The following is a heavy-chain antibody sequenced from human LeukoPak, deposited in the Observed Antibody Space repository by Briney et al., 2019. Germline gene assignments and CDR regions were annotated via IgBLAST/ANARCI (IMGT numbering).Heavy chain of an antibody. Sequence: GGSLRLSCAASGFTFSDYAMHWVRQAPGKGLEWVAVISYDGSNKYYADSVKGRFTISRDNSKNTLYLQMNSLRAEDTAVYYCAKGGYYDFWSGYDGPWGQGTLVTVSS. D-gene: IGHD3-3*01. CDR2: ISYDGSNK. V-gene: IGHV3-30*04. CDR1: GFTFSDYA. CDR3: AKGGYYDFWSGYDGP. J-gene: IGHJ5*02.